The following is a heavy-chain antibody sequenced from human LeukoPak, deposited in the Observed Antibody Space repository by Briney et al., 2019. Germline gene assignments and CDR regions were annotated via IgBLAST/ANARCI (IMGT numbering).Heavy chain of an antibody. V-gene: IGHV3-23*01. J-gene: IGHJ3*02. D-gene: IGHD3-22*01. CDR2: ISGRGDDT. CDR3: ARDQGSSGMGAFDI. Sequence: GGSLGLSCAASGFSFSSNGMTWVRQAPGKGLEWVSTISGRGDDTYYADSVKGRFTISRDNAKNSLYLQMNSLRAEDTAVYYCARDQGSSGMGAFDIWGQGTMVTVSS. CDR1: GFSFSSNG.